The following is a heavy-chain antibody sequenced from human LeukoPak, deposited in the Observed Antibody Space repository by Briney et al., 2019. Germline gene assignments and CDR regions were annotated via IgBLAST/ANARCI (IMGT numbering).Heavy chain of an antibody. CDR1: GGTFSSYA. CDR3: ARVVDNNWFDP. Sequence: SVQVSCKTAGGTFSSYAISWVRQAPGQGLEWMGGIIPVFGTANYTQKFQDRVTITADESTSTAYMELSSLRSEDTAVYYCARVVDNNWFDPWGRGTLVTVSS. J-gene: IGHJ5*02. CDR2: IIPVFGTA. V-gene: IGHV1-69*13. D-gene: IGHD2-15*01.